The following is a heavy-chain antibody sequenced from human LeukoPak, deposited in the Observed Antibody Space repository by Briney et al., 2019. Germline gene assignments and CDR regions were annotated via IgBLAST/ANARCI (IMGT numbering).Heavy chain of an antibody. CDR3: ARGRGRNYDILTGYYSYYYGMDV. CDR1: GYTFTSYD. V-gene: IGHV1-8*01. CDR2: MNPNSGNT. J-gene: IGHJ6*02. Sequence: GASVKVSCKASGYTFTSYDINWVRQATGQGLEWMGWMNPNSGNTGYAQKFQGRVTMTRNTSISTAYMELSSLRSEDTAVYYCARGRGRNYDILTGYYSYYYGMDVWGQGTTVTVSS. D-gene: IGHD3-9*01.